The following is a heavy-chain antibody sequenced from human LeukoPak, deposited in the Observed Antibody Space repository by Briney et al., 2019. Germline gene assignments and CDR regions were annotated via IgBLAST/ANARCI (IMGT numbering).Heavy chain of an antibody. CDR3: ARDFDAGGTPGDDFDY. D-gene: IGHD4-23*01. Sequence: GGSLRLSCAASGFTFSSYAMSWVRQAPGKGPVWVARINIDGSYTSYADSVKGQFTISRDDAKNTLYLQMSSLRAEDTAVYYCARDFDAGGTPGDDFDYWGRGTLVTVSS. CDR2: INIDGSYT. V-gene: IGHV3-74*01. J-gene: IGHJ4*02. CDR1: GFTFSSYA.